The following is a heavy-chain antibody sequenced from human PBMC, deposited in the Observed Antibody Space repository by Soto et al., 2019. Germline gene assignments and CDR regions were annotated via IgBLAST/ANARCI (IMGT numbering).Heavy chain of an antibody. J-gene: IGHJ5*02. CDR3: ARHHGPTTSENWFGI. D-gene: IGHD5-12*01. V-gene: IGHV1-18*01. CDR2: ISTYSGDT. CDR1: GYAYFIYD. Sequence: PVKVDCKGSGYAYFIYDGSWGRHANGQGLEWMGWISTYSGDTKYAQKFQGRVTMTTDTSTTTAYLELRSLRSDDTAVYYCARHHGPTTSENWFGIWGQRPLGTVYS.